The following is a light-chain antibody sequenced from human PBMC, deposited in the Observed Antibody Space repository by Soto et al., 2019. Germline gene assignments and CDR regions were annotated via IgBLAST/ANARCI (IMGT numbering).Light chain of an antibody. CDR3: SSFTSTTTYV. CDR1: SSDVGSHDL. CDR2: DVS. J-gene: IGLJ1*01. V-gene: IGLV2-14*02. Sequence: QSVLTQAASVSGSPGQSIAISCTGTSSDVGSHDLVSWYQQQSGKVPKLIIYDVSSRPSGVSNRFSGSKSGNTASLTISGLQAEDEADYYCSSFTSTTTYVFGTGTKVTV.